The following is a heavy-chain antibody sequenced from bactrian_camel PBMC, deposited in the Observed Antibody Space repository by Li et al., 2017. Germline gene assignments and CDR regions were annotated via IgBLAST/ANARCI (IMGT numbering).Heavy chain of an antibody. V-gene: IGHV3S14*01. Sequence: HVQLVESGGGSVQAGGSLRLSCAASYLYSSNCMGWFRQAPGKRRGAVATIDGTGDIAYADSVKGRFTISKDKAKNTLWLQMNGLKPDDTAMYYCAEGRGSRGEHCYSLNYWGQGTQVTVS. J-gene: IGHJ4*01. CDR1: YLYSSNC. D-gene: IGHD6*01. CDR2: IDGTGDIA. CDR3: AEGRGSRGEHCYSLNY.